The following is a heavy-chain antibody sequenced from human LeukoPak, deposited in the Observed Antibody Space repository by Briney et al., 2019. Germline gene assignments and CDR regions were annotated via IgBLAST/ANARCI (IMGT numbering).Heavy chain of an antibody. CDR2: IYYSGST. Sequence: SETLSLTCTVSGGSISSGDYYWSWIRQPPGKGLAWIGYIYYSGSTYYNPSLKSRVTISVDTSKNQFSLKLSSVTAADTAVYYCASIAAAGPRGSRNFDYWGQGTLVTVSS. CDR3: ASIAAAGPRGSRNFDY. J-gene: IGHJ4*02. V-gene: IGHV4-30-4*08. CDR1: GGSISSGDYY. D-gene: IGHD6-13*01.